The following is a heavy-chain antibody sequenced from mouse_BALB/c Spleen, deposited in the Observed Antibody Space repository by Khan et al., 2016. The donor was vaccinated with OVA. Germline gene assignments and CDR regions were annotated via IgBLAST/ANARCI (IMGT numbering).Heavy chain of an antibody. D-gene: IGHD2-2*01. CDR1: GYTFTSYY. V-gene: IGHV1S81*02. J-gene: IGHJ3*01. CDR3: TRSGYGSFAY. Sequence: QIQLVQSGAELVKPGASVKLSCKASGYTFTSYYMYWVKQRPGQGLEWIGEINPSNGGTNCNEKFKSKATLTVDKSSSTAYMQLSSLTSEDSAVYYCTRSGYGSFAYWGQGTLVTVSA. CDR2: INPSNGGT.